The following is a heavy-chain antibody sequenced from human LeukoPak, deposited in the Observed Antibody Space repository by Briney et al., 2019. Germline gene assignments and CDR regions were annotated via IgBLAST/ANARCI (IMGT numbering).Heavy chain of an antibody. J-gene: IGHJ5*02. V-gene: IGHV4-59*08. CDR1: GGSISIYY. Sequence: SETLSLTCTVSGGSISIYYWSWIRQPPGKGLEWIGYIYYSGSTNYNPSLKSRVTISVDTSKNQFSLKLSSVTAADTAVYYCARHEHYDFWSGYPNNWFDPWGQGTLVTVSS. D-gene: IGHD3-3*01. CDR3: ARHEHYDFWSGYPNNWFDP. CDR2: IYYSGST.